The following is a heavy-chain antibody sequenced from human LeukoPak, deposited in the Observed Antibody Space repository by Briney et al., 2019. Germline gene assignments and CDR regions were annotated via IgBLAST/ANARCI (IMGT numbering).Heavy chain of an antibody. CDR2: IYVEDSDT. D-gene: IGHD1-26*01. V-gene: IGHV5-51*01. CDR3: ARGMSGRYLGLLDY. CDR1: GYSFTTNW. J-gene: IGHJ4*02. Sequence: GESLKISCKGSGYSFTTNWIGWVRQMPGKGLEWLGVIYVEDSDTRYSPSFQGQVTISADKSISTAYLQWSSLKASDTAMYYCARGMSGRYLGLLDYWGQGTLVTVPS.